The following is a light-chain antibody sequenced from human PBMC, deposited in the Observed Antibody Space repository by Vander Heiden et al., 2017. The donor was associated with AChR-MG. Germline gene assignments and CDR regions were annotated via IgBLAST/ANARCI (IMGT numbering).Light chain of an antibody. V-gene: IGLV1-44*01. CDR2: NTD. Sequence: QSVLTQSPSASGTPGQRVSISCSGNNSNVGGKTVHWYQQLPGMAPKLLIFNTDQRPSGVPDRFSGSKSGTTASLAISGLRSDDEADYFCSTWDDTLNGWVFGGGTTLTV. J-gene: IGLJ3*02. CDR3: STWDDTLNGWV. CDR1: NSNVGGKT.